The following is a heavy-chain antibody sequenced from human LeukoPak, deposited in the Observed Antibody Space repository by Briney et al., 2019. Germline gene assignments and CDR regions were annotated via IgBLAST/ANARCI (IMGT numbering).Heavy chain of an antibody. CDR2: IIGSGGST. CDR1: GFTFSSFA. D-gene: IGHD6-19*01. Sequence: PGGSPRLSCAASGFTFSSFAMTWVRQAPGKGLEWVSSIIGSGGSTDYADSVRGRFTISRDDSKSTLYLQMNSLRVEDTAVYYCAKGYGYSSGLKDYWGQGTLVTVSS. V-gene: IGHV3-23*01. J-gene: IGHJ4*02. CDR3: AKGYGYSSGLKDY.